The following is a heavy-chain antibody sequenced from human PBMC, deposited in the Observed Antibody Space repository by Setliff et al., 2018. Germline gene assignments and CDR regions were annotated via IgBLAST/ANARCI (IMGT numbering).Heavy chain of an antibody. CDR2: IYTSGST. V-gene: IGHV4-61*09. CDR1: GGSISSGSDY. CDR3: VRWWGSKHYYYMDV. D-gene: IGHD2-15*01. Sequence: SETLSLTCSVSGGSISSGSDYWTWIRQPAGKGLEWIGHIYTSGSTNYNPSLKSRVTISVDASKNQLSLNLRSVTAADTGTYYCVRWWGSKHYYYMDVWGKGTTVTVSS. J-gene: IGHJ6*03.